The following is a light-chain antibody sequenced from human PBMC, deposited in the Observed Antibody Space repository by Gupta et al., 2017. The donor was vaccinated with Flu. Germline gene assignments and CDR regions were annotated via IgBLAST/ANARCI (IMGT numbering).Light chain of an antibody. CDR1: SSDVGGYDS. CDR3: SSDTTSSTLV. CDR2: EVS. J-gene: IGLJ3*02. V-gene: IGLV2-14*01. Sequence: QSALTQPASVSGSPGQSITISCTGTSSDVGGYDSVSWYQQHPGKAPKLMICEVSNRSSGVSNRFSGSKSGNTASLTISGRQAEDEADYYCSSDTTSSTLVFGGGTKLTVL.